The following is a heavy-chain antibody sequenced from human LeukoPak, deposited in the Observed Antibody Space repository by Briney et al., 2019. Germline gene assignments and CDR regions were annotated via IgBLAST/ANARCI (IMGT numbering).Heavy chain of an antibody. J-gene: IGHJ5*02. D-gene: IGHD2-15*01. CDR3: AVEGYCSGGSCYTNWFDP. CDR2: ISSSSSYI. Sequence: KPGGSLRLSCAASGFTFSSYSMNWVRQAPGKGLEWVSSISSSSSYIYYADSVKGRFTISRDNAKNSLYLQMNSLRDEDTAVYYCAVEGYCSGGSCYTNWFDPWGQGTLVTVSS. CDR1: GFTFSSYS. V-gene: IGHV3-21*01.